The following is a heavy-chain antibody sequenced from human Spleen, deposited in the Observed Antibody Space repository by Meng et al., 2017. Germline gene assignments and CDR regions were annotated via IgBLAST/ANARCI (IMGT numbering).Heavy chain of an antibody. Sequence: GGSLRLSCAASGFTFNNYAMSWVRQAPGKGLEWVSSISGSGGSTYYADSVKGRFTISRDNSKNTLYLQMNSLRAEDTAMYFCAKLYTITWYFGYWGQGTLVTVSS. CDR3: AKLYTITWYFGY. CDR2: ISGSGGST. D-gene: IGHD2-2*02. J-gene: IGHJ4*02. CDR1: GFTFNNYA. V-gene: IGHV3-23*01.